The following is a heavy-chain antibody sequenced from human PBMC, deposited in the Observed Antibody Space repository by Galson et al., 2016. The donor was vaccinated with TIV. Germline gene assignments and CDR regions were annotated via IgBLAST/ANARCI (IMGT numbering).Heavy chain of an antibody. J-gene: IGHJ4*02. V-gene: IGHV4-4*07. CDR3: ARLPTIFGVVTPYFDL. CDR1: GASISDYY. CDR2: LYTSGST. Sequence: SETLSLTCTASGASISDYYWSWIRQPAGKGLEWIGRLYTSGSTKYNSSLKSRVTMSADTSKNQFSLKVTSVSAADTAMYYCARLPTIFGVVTPYFDLWGQGTLVTVSS. D-gene: IGHD3-3*01.